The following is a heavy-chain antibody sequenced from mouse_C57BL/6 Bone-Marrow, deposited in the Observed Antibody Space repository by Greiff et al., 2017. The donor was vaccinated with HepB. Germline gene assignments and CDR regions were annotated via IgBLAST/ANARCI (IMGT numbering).Heavy chain of an antibody. D-gene: IGHD1-1*01. Sequence: QVQLKHSGAELARPGASVKMSCKASGYTFTSYTMHWVKQRPGQGLEWIGYINPSSGYTKYNQKFKDKATLTADKSSSTAYMQLSSLTSEDSAVYYCVYYSWFAYWGQGTLVTVSA. J-gene: IGHJ3*01. CDR2: INPSSGYT. CDR1: GYTFTSYT. V-gene: IGHV1-4*01. CDR3: VYYSWFAY.